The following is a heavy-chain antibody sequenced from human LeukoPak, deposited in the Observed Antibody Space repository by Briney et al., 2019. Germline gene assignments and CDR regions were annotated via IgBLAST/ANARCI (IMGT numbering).Heavy chain of an antibody. V-gene: IGHV1-46*01. CDR1: GYTFTSYF. Sequence: ASVKVSCKSYGYTFTSYFMHWVRQAPGQGLEWMGIINPSGGSTNYAQKFQGRVTMTRDTSTSTVYMELSSLRSEDTAVYYCARAVVVPAAMPQGRKNNWFDPWGQGTLVTVSS. CDR2: INPSGGST. CDR3: ARAVVVPAAMPQGRKNNWFDP. J-gene: IGHJ5*02. D-gene: IGHD2-2*01.